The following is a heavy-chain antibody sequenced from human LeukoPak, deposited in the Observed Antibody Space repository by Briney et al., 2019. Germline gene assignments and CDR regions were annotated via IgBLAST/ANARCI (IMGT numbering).Heavy chain of an antibody. Sequence: GGSLRLSCAASGFTFSSYWMTWVRQAPGQGLEWVANIKPDGREKNYVDSVKGRFTLSRDNAKNSLYLQIDSLRVEDTAVYYCARDSGNSGYDINDYWGQGTLVTVPS. CDR3: ARDSGNSGYDINDY. V-gene: IGHV3-7*01. CDR2: IKPDGREK. J-gene: IGHJ4*02. D-gene: IGHD5-12*01. CDR1: GFTFSSYW.